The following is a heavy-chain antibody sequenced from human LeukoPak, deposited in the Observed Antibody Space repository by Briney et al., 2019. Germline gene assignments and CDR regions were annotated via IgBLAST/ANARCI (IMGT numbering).Heavy chain of an antibody. CDR1: GYTFTSYD. CDR3: ARAEELLWFGDYYYGMDV. CDR2: MNPNSGNT. D-gene: IGHD3-10*01. Sequence: ASVKVSCKASGYTFTSYDINGVRQATGQGLEWMGWMNPNSGNTGYAQKFQGRVTMTRNTSISTAYMELSSLRSEDTAVYYCARAEELLWFGDYYYGMDVWGQGTTVTVSS. J-gene: IGHJ6*02. V-gene: IGHV1-8*01.